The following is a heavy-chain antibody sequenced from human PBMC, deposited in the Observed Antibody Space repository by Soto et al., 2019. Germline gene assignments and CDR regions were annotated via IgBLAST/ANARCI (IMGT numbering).Heavy chain of an antibody. CDR3: ARDLDAFDI. Sequence: KPSETLSLTCSVSGGSISGHYWTWIRQSPGKGLEWIGYIFYSGSTNYNPSLKSRVTISVDTSKNQFSLKMSSVTAADTAVYYCARDLDAFDIWGQGTMVTVSS. CDR1: GGSISGHY. J-gene: IGHJ3*02. CDR2: IFYSGST. V-gene: IGHV4-59*11.